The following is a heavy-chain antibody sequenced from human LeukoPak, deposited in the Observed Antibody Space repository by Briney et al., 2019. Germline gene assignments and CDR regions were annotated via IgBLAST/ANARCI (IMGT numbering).Heavy chain of an antibody. CDR3: ASLPAMWYYDSSGFDY. J-gene: IGHJ4*02. Sequence: SVKVSCKASGGTFSSYAISWVRQAPGQGLEWMGGIIPIFGTANYAQKFQGRVTITADESTSTAYMELSSLRSEDTAVYYCASLPAMWYYDSSGFDYWGQGTLVTVSS. CDR1: GGTFSSYA. D-gene: IGHD3-22*01. CDR2: IIPIFGTA. V-gene: IGHV1-69*01.